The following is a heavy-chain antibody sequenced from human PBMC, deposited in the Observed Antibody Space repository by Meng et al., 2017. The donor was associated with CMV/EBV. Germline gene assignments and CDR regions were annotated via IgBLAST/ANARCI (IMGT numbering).Heavy chain of an antibody. D-gene: IGHD3-22*01. V-gene: IGHV4-59*01. J-gene: IGHJ4*02. CDR2: IYYSGST. CDR1: GGSISSYY. Sequence: SETLSLTCTVSGGSISSYYWSWIRQPPGKGLEWIGYIYYSGSTNYNPSLKSRVTISVDTSKNQFSLKLSSVTAVDTAVYYCARSDSSGYYYFDYWGQGTLVTVSS. CDR3: ARSDSSGYYYFDY.